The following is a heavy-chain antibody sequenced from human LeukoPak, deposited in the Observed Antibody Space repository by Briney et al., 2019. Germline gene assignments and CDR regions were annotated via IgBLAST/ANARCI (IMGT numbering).Heavy chain of an antibody. V-gene: IGHV5-51*01. CDR3: ARVWENSGSYYYY. D-gene: IGHD1-26*01. J-gene: IGHJ4*02. CDR1: GYSFTTYW. CDR2: IYPGYSDT. Sequence: GESLQTSRKGSGYSFTTYWIALVRQMSGKGLEWMGIIYPGYSDTRYSPSFQGQVTISVDKSISTAYLQWSSLKASDTAMYYCARVWENSGSYYYYWGQGTLVTVSS.